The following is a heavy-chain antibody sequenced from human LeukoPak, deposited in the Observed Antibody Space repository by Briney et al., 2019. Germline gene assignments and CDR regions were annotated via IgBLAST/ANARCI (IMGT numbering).Heavy chain of an antibody. CDR1: GGSFSGYY. CDR2: INHSGST. V-gene: IGHV4-34*01. CDR3: ARGKIQLWLRWFDP. Sequence: PSETLSLTCAVYGGSFSGYYWSWIRQPPGKGLEWIGEINHSGSTNYNPSLKSRVTISVDTSKNQFSLKLSSVTAADTAVYYCARGKIQLWLRWFDPWGQGTLVTVSS. J-gene: IGHJ5*02. D-gene: IGHD5-18*01.